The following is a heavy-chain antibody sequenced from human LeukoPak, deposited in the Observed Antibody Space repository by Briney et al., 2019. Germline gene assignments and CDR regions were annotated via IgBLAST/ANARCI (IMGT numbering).Heavy chain of an antibody. Sequence: SVKVSCKASGGTFSSYAISWVRQAPGQGLEWMGGIIPIFGTANYAQKFQGRVTITADESTSTAYMELSSLRSEDTAVYYCARSVDGSSWLLPTFDIWGQGTMVTVSS. CDR2: IIPIFGTA. CDR1: GGTFSSYA. J-gene: IGHJ3*02. V-gene: IGHV1-69*13. CDR3: ARSVDGSSWLLPTFDI. D-gene: IGHD6-13*01.